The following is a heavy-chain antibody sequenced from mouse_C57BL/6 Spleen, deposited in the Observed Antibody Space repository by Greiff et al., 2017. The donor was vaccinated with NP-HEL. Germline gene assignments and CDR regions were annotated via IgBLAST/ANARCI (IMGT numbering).Heavy chain of an antibody. Sequence: EVTLVESEGGLVQPGSSMKLSCTASGFTFSDYYMAWVRQVPEKGLEWVANINYDGSSTYYLDSLKSRFIISRDNAKNILYLQMSSLKSEDTATYYCARGFTTGNFDYWGQGTTLTVSS. CDR1: GFTFSDYY. CDR2: INYDGSST. CDR3: ARGFTTGNFDY. V-gene: IGHV5-16*01. J-gene: IGHJ2*01. D-gene: IGHD1-1*01.